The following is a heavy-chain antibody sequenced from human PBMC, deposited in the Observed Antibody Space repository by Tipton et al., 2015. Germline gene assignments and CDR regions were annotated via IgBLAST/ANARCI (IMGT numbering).Heavy chain of an antibody. V-gene: IGHV1-18*01. CDR3: ARDSGVAVAGLEPDY. CDR2: ISGYNGNT. CDR1: GYTFTSFG. D-gene: IGHD6-19*01. Sequence: QLVQSGAEVEKPGASVKVSCKASGYTFTSFGISWVRQAPGQGLEWMGWISGYNGNTNFAQTLQGRVTMTTDTSTSTAYMELRSLRSDDTAVYYCARDSGVAVAGLEPDYWGQGTLVTVSS. J-gene: IGHJ4*02.